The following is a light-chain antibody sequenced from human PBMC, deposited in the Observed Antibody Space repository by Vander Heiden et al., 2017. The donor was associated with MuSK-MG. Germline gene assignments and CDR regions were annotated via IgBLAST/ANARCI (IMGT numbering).Light chain of an antibody. CDR1: SSDVGSYNL. V-gene: IGLV2-23*02. CDR3: CSYAGSSICV. J-gene: IGLJ3*02. CDR2: EVS. Sequence: QSALTQPASVSGSPGQSITISCTGTSSDVGSYNLVSWYQHHPGKAPKLMIYEVSKRPSGVSNRFSGSKSGNTASLTISGLQAEDEADYYCCSYAGSSICVFGGGTKMTVL.